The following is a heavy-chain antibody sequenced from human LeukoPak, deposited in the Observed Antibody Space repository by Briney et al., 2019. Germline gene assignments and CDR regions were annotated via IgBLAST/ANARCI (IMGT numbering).Heavy chain of an antibody. V-gene: IGHV3-53*01. CDR1: GFIVSSNY. CDR2: IYSDGST. D-gene: IGHD6-19*01. J-gene: IGHJ5*02. Sequence: PGGSLRVSCAASGFIVSSNYMSWVRQAPGKGLEWVSIIYSDGSTYYADSVKGRFTISRDNFKNILYFDMNSLRVEDTAVYYCAGDTHSSSWYDHWGQGTLVTVSS. CDR3: AGDTHSSSWYDH.